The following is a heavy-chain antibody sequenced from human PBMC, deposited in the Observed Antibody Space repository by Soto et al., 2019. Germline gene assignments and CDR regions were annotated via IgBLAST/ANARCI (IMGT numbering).Heavy chain of an antibody. Sequence: GGSLRLSCAASGFTFSSYGMHWVRQAPGKGLEWVAVISYDGSNKYYAGSVKGRFTISRDNSKNTLYLQMNSLRAEDTAVYYCAKKHYDFWSGYSRKNYGMDVWGQGTTVTVSS. CDR3: AKKHYDFWSGYSRKNYGMDV. CDR2: ISYDGSNK. CDR1: GFTFSSYG. D-gene: IGHD3-3*01. J-gene: IGHJ6*02. V-gene: IGHV3-30*18.